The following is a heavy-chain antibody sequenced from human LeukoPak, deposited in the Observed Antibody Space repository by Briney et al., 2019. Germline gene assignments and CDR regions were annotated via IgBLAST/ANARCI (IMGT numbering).Heavy chain of an antibody. CDR2: INPNSGGT. Sequence: ASVKVSCKASGYTFTGYYMHWVRQAPGQGLEWMGRINPNSGGTNYAQKFQGRVTITRDTSISTAYMELSRLRSDDTAVYYCARGYCSGGSCYSVDYWGQGTLVTVSS. CDR3: ARGYCSGGSCYSVDY. J-gene: IGHJ4*02. D-gene: IGHD2-15*01. V-gene: IGHV1-2*06. CDR1: GYTFTGYY.